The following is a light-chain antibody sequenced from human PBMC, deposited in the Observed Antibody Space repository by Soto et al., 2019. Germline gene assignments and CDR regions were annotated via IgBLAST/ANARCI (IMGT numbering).Light chain of an antibody. CDR1: SSDVGGYNY. J-gene: IGLJ1*01. CDR3: SSYTSSTTRV. V-gene: IGLV2-14*01. Sequence: QSVLTQPASVSGSPGQSIIISCTGTSSDVGGYNYVSWYQQHPGKAPKLMIYEVGNRPSGVSNRFSASKSGNTASLTISGLQAEDEADYYCSSYTSSTTRVFGTGTKVTVL. CDR2: EVG.